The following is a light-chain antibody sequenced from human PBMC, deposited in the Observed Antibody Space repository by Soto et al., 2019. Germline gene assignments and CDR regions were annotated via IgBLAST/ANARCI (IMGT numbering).Light chain of an antibody. CDR1: QNIRNY. J-gene: IGKJ5*01. Sequence: VLTQSPATVSLSPGKRATLSCRDSQNIRNYLIWYPQTPGQAPRLLIYDVSNRATGIPARFGCSGAGSDCTRTITRLEPEDPEVYFCQQYTVPPATFGQGTRLEIK. CDR2: DVS. V-gene: IGKV3-11*01. CDR3: QQYTVPPAT.